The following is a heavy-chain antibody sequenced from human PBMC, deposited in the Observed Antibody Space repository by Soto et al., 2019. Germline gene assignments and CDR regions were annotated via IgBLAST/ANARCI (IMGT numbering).Heavy chain of an antibody. Sequence: QVQLVQSGTEVRKPGASVRVSCRAAGYSFTDYYMHWVRQAPGQGLEWMGWINPDNGDTKYAQIFQDRVTMTRDTSITTVYMELSSLISDDTAVYFCAKPLGDDAFDVWGQGTVVAVAS. CDR3: AKPLGDDAFDV. J-gene: IGHJ3*01. CDR1: GYSFTDYY. CDR2: INPDNGDT. V-gene: IGHV1-2*02. D-gene: IGHD3-16*01.